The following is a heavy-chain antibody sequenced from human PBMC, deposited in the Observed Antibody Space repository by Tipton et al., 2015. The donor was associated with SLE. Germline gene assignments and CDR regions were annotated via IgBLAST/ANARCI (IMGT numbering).Heavy chain of an antibody. D-gene: IGHD1-7*01. V-gene: IGHV4-34*01. CDR2: INSSGSA. J-gene: IGHJ6*02. Sequence: TLSLTCAVYGGSFSGYYWSWIRQSPGKGLECIGEINSSGSANYHPSLKSRATISVDTSKNQFSLKLSSVTPEDTAVYYCARGWNSYYYSAMDVWGQGTTVTVSS. CDR1: GGSFSGYY. CDR3: ARGWNSYYYSAMDV.